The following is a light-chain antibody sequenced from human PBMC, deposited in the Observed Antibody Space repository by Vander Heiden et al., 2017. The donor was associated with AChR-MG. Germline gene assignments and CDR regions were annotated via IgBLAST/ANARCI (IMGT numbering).Light chain of an antibody. CDR3: QQYNKWPLS. Sequence: IVMTQSLPTLSVSPGERATLSCRASQSVGSSLAWYQQKPGRAPRLVIYGASTRATGIPARFSGSGSGTEFTLTISSLQSEDFQVYYCQQYNKWPLSFGGGTKVEIK. CDR2: GAS. J-gene: IGKJ4*01. V-gene: IGKV3-15*01. CDR1: QSVGSS.